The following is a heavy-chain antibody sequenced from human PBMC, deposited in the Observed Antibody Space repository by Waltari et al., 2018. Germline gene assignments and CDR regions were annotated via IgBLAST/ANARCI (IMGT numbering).Heavy chain of an antibody. V-gene: IGHV1-46*01. CDR2: INPSGGST. J-gene: IGHJ4*02. CDR1: GYSISSGYY. D-gene: IGHD1-1*01. CDR3: ARGTTALDY. Sequence: QVQLQESGPGLVKPSETLSLTCAVSGYSISSGYYWGWIRQPPGKGLEWMGIINPSGGSTSYAQKFQGRVTMTRDRSTSTVYMELSSLGSEVTAVYYCARGTTALDYWGQGTLVTVSS.